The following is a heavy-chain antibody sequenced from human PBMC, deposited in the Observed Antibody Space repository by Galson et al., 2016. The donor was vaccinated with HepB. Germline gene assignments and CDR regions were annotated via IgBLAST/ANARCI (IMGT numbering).Heavy chain of an antibody. V-gene: IGHV2-5*02. CDR1: GFSLNTSGVG. Sequence: PALVKPTQTLTLTCTFSGFSLNTSGVGVGWIRQPPGKALEWLALIYWDDDKRYSPSLKSRLTITKDTSKNQVVLTMTNMDPVDTATYYCPRTYNDILTGYYHDVFDIWGQGTMVTVSS. D-gene: IGHD3-9*01. J-gene: IGHJ3*02. CDR2: IYWDDDK. CDR3: PRTYNDILTGYYHDVFDI.